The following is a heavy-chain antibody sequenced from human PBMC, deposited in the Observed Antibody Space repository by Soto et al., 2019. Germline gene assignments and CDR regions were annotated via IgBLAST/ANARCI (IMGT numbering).Heavy chain of an antibody. D-gene: IGHD3-16*01. V-gene: IGHV3-7*03. CDR2: IKQDGSEK. CDR1: GFTFSSYW. Sequence: WGSLRLSCAASGFTFSSYWMSWVRQAPGKGLEWVANIKQDGSEKYYVDSVKGRFTISRDNAKNSLYLQMNSLRAEDTAVYYCARDRGVGDDTFDIWGQGTMVTVSS. CDR3: ARDRGVGDDTFDI. J-gene: IGHJ3*02.